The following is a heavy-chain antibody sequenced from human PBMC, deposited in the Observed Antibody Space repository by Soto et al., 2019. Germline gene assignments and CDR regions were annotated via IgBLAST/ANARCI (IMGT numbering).Heavy chain of an antibody. Sequence: PSETLSLTCTVSGGSISSGGYYWSWIRQHPGKGLEWIGYIYYSGSTYYNPSLKSRVTISVDTSKNQFSLKLSSVTAADTAVYYCARAAGKEYDFWSGALSYYYGMDVWGQGTTVTVSS. V-gene: IGHV4-31*03. CDR3: ARAAGKEYDFWSGALSYYYGMDV. D-gene: IGHD3-3*01. CDR1: GGSISSGGYY. CDR2: IYYSGST. J-gene: IGHJ6*02.